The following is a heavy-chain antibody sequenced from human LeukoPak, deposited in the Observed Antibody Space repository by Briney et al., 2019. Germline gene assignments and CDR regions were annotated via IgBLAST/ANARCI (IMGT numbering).Heavy chain of an antibody. CDR1: GFTFSSYV. J-gene: IGHJ2*01. CDR2: IRGTGDT. Sequence: GGSLRLSCAASGFTFSSYVMSWVRQAPGKGLEWVSAIRGTGDTYYVDSVKGRLTISRDNSKNTLYLEVNSLRAEDTAVYYCAKGFGWSFDLWGRGTLVTVSS. CDR3: AKGFGWSFDL. D-gene: IGHD3-10*01. V-gene: IGHV3-23*01.